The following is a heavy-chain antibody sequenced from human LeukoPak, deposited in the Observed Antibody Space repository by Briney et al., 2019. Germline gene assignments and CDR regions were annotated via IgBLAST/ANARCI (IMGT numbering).Heavy chain of an antibody. Sequence: GASVKVSCKAPGYTFTSYDINWVRQATGQGLEWMGWMNPNSGNTGYAQKFQGRVTITRNTSRSRAYMELSSLRSEDTAVLYCAKSRQRGIGAADYWGEGHLVSVSS. V-gene: IGHV1-8*03. D-gene: IGHD6-13*01. CDR3: AKSRQRGIGAADY. CDR1: GYTFTSYD. J-gene: IGHJ4*02. CDR2: MNPNSGNT.